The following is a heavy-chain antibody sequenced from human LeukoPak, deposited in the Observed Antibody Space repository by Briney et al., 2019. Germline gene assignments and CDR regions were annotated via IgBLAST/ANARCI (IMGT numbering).Heavy chain of an antibody. CDR2: ISGDGGST. J-gene: IGHJ4*02. Sequence: GGSLRLSCAASGFTFDDYAMHWVRQAPGKGLEWVSLISGDGGSTCYADSVKGRFTISRDNSKNSLYLQMNSLRTEDTALYYCAKEGTYYDFWSGYHPYYFDYWGQGTLVTVSS. CDR3: AKEGTYYDFWSGYHPYYFDY. D-gene: IGHD3-3*01. V-gene: IGHV3-43*02. CDR1: GFTFDDYA.